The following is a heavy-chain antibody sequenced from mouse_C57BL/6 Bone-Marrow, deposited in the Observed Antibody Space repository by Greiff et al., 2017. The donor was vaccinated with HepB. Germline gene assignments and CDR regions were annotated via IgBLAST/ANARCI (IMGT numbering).Heavy chain of an antibody. Sequence: QVQLQHPGAELVKPGASVKLSCKASGYTFTSYWMQWVKQRPGQGLEWIGEIDPSDSYTNYNQKFKGKATLTVDTSSSTAYMQLSSLTSEDSAVYYCARSTAYFDVWGTGTTVTVSS. CDR3: ARSTAYFDV. D-gene: IGHD1-2*01. V-gene: IGHV1-50*01. CDR2: IDPSDSYT. CDR1: GYTFTSYW. J-gene: IGHJ1*03.